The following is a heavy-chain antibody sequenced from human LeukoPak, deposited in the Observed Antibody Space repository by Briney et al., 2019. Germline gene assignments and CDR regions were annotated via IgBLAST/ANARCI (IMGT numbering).Heavy chain of an antibody. D-gene: IGHD2-15*01. V-gene: IGHV5-51*01. CDR1: GYSFTDYW. Sequence: KSGESLKISCQGSGYSFTDYWIGWGRQMPGKGLEWMGIIFPDDSDTKYSPSFQGQVTISVDKSISTAYLQWSSLKASDSAMYYYARHGLAGCIGARCFTSFHYYGMDVWGQGTTVTVSS. CDR3: ARHGLAGCIGARCFTSFHYYGMDV. CDR2: IFPDDSDT. J-gene: IGHJ6*02.